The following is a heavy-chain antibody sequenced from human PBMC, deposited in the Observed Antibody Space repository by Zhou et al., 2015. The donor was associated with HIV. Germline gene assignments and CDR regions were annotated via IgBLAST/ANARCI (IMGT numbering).Heavy chain of an antibody. Sequence: EVQLVESGGGLIQPGGSLRLSCVASDFTVGNNYMSWVRQAPGKGLEWVSTIYAGGTTYYADSVKGRFSISRENSKNTLYLQMSSLRVDDTAVYYCTRDGRRRGGAQGATWGQGTLVTVSS. CDR2: IYAGGTT. D-gene: IGHD3-16*01. J-gene: IGHJ4*02. CDR1: DFTVGNNY. CDR3: TRDGRRRGGAQGAT. V-gene: IGHV3-53*01.